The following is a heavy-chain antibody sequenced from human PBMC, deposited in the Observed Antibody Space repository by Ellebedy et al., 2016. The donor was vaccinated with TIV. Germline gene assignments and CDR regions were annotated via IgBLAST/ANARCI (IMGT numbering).Heavy chain of an antibody. CDR3: ARGYSGSHSDY. D-gene: IGHD1-26*01. V-gene: IGHV1-69*04. Sequence: AASVKVSCKASGGTFSSYAISWVRQAPGQGLEWMGRIIPILGIANYAQKFQGRVTITADKSTSTAYMELSSLRSEDTAVYYCARGYSGSHSDYWGQGILVTVSS. CDR1: GGTFSSYA. CDR2: IIPILGIA. J-gene: IGHJ4*02.